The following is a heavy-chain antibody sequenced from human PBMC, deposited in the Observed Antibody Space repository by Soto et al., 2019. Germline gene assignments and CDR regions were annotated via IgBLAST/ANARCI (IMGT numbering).Heavy chain of an antibody. CDR3: TAARKGIAAAGTFWI. CDR1: GFTIVDFA. Sequence: GGPKRLPXTAAGFTIVDFAMSWFSQAQGKGLEWVGFIRSKAYGGTTEYAASVKGRFTISRDDSKSIAYLQMNSLKTEDTAVYYCTAARKGIAAAGTFWIWGQGTTVTVSS. V-gene: IGHV3-49*03. D-gene: IGHD6-13*01. CDR2: IRSKAYGGTT. J-gene: IGHJ6*02.